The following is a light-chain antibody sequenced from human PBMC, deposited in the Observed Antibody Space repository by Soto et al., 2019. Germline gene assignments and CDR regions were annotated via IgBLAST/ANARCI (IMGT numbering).Light chain of an antibody. V-gene: IGKV3-20*01. CDR2: GVS. CDR1: QSVSSTY. Sequence: EVVLTQSPGTLSLSPGERVTLSCRASQSVSSTYLAWYQQKPGQAPRLVIYGVSSRATGIPDRFSGSGSGTDFTLTISRLEPEDFAVHYCQQYGSSPWTFGQGTKVEIK. J-gene: IGKJ1*01. CDR3: QQYGSSPWT.